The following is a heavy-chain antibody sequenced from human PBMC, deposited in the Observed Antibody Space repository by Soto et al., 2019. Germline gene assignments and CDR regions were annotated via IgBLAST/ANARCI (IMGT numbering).Heavy chain of an antibody. J-gene: IGHJ4*02. V-gene: IGHV4-61*01. CDR3: AALGAAAAPLISFDY. CDR2: IYYSGST. Sequence: PSETLSLTCTVSGGSVSSGSYYWSWIRQPPGKGLEWIGYIYYSGSTNYNHSLKSRVTISVDTSKNQFSLKLSSVTAADTAVFYFAALGAAAAPLISFDYWGQGTLVTVSS. CDR1: GGSVSSGSYY. D-gene: IGHD6-13*01.